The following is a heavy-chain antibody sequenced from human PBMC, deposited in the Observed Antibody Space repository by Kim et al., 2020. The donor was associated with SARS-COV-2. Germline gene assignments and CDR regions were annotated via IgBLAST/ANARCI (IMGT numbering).Heavy chain of an antibody. D-gene: IGHD3-22*01. Sequence: KGRFTTSRDNAKNSLYLQMNSLGAEDTAVYYCARDSGDSSGYFTRGAFDIWGQGTMVTVSS. CDR3: ARDSGDSSGYFTRGAFDI. J-gene: IGHJ3*02. V-gene: IGHV3-11*06.